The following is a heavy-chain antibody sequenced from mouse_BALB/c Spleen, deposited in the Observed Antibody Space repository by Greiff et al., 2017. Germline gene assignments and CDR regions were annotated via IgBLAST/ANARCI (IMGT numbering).Heavy chain of an antibody. J-gene: IGHJ3*01. CDR2: ISSGGSYT. CDR1: GFTFSSYG. Sequence: EVKVVESGGDLVKPGGSLKLSCAASGFTFSSYGMSWVRQTPDKRLEWVATISSGGSYTYYPDSVKGRFTISRDNAKNTLYLQMSSLKSEDTAMYYCARRQGGFAYWGQGTLVTVSA. V-gene: IGHV5-6*02. CDR3: ARRQGGFAY.